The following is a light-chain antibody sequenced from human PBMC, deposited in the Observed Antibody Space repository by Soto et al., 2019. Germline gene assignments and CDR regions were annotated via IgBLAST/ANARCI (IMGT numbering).Light chain of an antibody. CDR2: GAS. CDR1: QSISSSY. CDR3: QQYGTSSWT. V-gene: IGKV3-20*01. J-gene: IGKJ1*01. Sequence: EIVLTQSPGTLSLSPGERATLSCRASQSISSSYLAWFQQKPGQAPRLLIYGASNRATGIPDRFSGSGSGTDFALTISRLELEDFAVYYCQQYGTSSWTFGQGTKVEIK.